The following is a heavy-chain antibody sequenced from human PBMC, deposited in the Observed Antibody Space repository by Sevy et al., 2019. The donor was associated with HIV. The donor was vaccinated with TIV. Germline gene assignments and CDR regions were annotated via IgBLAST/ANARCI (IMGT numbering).Heavy chain of an antibody. D-gene: IGHD3-22*01. CDR1: GGTFSSYA. V-gene: IGHV1-69*13. Sequence: ASVKVSCKASGGTFSSYAISWVRQAPGQGLEWMGGIIPIFGTANYAEKFQGRVTITADESTSTAYMELSSLRSEDTAVYYCARDRDYDSSGMGGWSNYYYYGMDVWGQGTTVTVSS. J-gene: IGHJ6*02. CDR3: ARDRDYDSSGMGGWSNYYYYGMDV. CDR2: IIPIFGTA.